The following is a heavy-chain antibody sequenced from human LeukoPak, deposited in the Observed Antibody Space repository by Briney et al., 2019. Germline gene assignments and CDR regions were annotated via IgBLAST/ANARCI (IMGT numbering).Heavy chain of an antibody. CDR1: GFTFSSYA. J-gene: IGHJ3*01. CDR2: INNDGGSI. CDR3: ARDHCGGDCYSSQSDAFDL. Sequence: PGGSLRLSCAASGFTFSSYAMSWVRQAPGKGLEGVSRINNDGGSISYADSVKGRFTISRDNAKNTLYLQMNSLRAEDTAVYYCARDHCGGDCYSSQSDAFDLWGQGTMVTVSS. V-gene: IGHV3-74*01. D-gene: IGHD2-21*02.